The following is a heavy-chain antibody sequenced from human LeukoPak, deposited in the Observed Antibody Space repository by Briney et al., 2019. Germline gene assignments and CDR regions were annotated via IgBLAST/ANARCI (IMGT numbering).Heavy chain of an antibody. V-gene: IGHV4-38-2*01. CDR3: VVWKGDYTVDY. CDR1: GFTFSSYP. J-gene: IGHJ4*02. CDR2: ISHRGST. D-gene: IGHD4-17*01. Sequence: GSLRLSCAASGFTFSSYPMSWVRQAPGKGLEWIGSISHRGSTYYNPSLKSRGTISIDTSKNQFSLKLTSVTAADTAVYYCVVWKGDYTVDYWGQGTLVTVSS.